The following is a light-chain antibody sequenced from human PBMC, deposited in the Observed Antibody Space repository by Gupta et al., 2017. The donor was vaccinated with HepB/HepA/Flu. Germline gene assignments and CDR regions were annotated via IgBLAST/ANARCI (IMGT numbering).Light chain of an antibody. CDR1: ASNIGKNF. Sequence: QSILTQPPSLSAAPGQKVTISCSGSASNIGKNFVSWYHQFPGTPPKLLIYENDRRPSGIPDRFSGSKSGTSATLDITELQTGDEADYYCETWDDAGSAGAFGGGTKLTVL. J-gene: IGLJ2*01. CDR3: ETWDDAGSAGA. CDR2: END. V-gene: IGLV1-51*02.